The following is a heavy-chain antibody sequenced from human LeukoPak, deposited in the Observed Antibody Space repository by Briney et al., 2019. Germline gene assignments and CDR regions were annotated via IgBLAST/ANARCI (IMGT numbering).Heavy chain of an antibody. J-gene: IGHJ4*02. D-gene: IGHD3-22*01. CDR1: GYTFTGYY. CDR2: INPNSGGT. V-gene: IGHV1-2*02. Sequence: GASVKVSCKASGYTFTGYYMHWVRQAPGQGLEWMGWINPNSGGTNYAQKFQGRVTMTRDTSISTAYMELSRLRSDDTAVYYYARASKTHSSGYYYLHYWGQGTLVTVSS. CDR3: ARASKTHSSGYYYLHY.